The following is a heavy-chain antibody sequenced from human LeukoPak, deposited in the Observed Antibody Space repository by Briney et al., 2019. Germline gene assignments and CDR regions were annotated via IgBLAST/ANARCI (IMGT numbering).Heavy chain of an antibody. V-gene: IGHV3-21*04. CDR1: GFIFSSYR. Sequence: GGSLRLSCAASGFIFSSYRMYWVRQAPGKGLEWVSSITSSGSYVYYADSVKGRFTISRDNSKNTLYLQMNSLRAEDTAVYYCAKAPPFFAFDIWGQGTMVTVSS. CDR3: AKAPPFFAFDI. D-gene: IGHD3-3*01. J-gene: IGHJ3*02. CDR2: ITSSGSYV.